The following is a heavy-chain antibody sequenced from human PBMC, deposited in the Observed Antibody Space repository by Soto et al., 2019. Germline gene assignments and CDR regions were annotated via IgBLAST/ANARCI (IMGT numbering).Heavy chain of an antibody. J-gene: IGHJ4*02. V-gene: IGHV4-59*01. CDR2: IYYSGST. CDR1: GGSISSYY. Sequence: SETLSFTCTVSGGSISSYYWSWIRQPPGKGLEWIGYIYYSGSTNYNPSLKSRVTISVDTSKNQFSLKLSSVTAADTAVYCCARRRNFDYWGQGTLVTVSS. CDR3: ARRRNFDY.